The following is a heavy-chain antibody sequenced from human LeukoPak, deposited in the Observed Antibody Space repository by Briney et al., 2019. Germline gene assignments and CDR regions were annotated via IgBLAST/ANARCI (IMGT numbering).Heavy chain of an antibody. V-gene: IGHV1-2*06. D-gene: IGHD3-10*01. CDR1: GYTFTGYY. J-gene: IGHJ4*02. CDR3: ARDPLRAVRVAYGSGSYYTY. Sequence: GASVKVSCKASGYTFTGYYMHWVRQAPGQGLEWMGRINPNSGGTNYAQKFQGRVTMTRDTSISTAYMELSRLRSDDTAVYYCARDPLRAVRVAYGSGSYYTYWGQGTLVTVSS. CDR2: INPNSGGT.